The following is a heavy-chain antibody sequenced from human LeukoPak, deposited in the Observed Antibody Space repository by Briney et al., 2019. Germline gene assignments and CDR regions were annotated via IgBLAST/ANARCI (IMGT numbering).Heavy chain of an antibody. CDR2: ISSSSSYI. D-gene: IGHD6-13*01. Sequence: GGSLRLSCAASGFTFSSHSMNWVRQAPGKGLEWVSSISSSSSYIYYADSVKGRFTISRDNAKNSLYLQMNSLRAEDTAVYYCARSSTPSSSWYSEAFDIWGQGTMVTVSS. CDR3: ARSSTPSSSWYSEAFDI. V-gene: IGHV3-21*01. J-gene: IGHJ3*02. CDR1: GFTFSSHS.